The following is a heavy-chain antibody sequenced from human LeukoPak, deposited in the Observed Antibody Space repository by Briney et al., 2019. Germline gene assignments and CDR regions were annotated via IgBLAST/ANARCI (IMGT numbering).Heavy chain of an antibody. CDR2: ISAGGTST. CDR1: GFTFSSYA. V-gene: IGHV3-23*01. J-gene: IGHJ5*02. Sequence: GGSLRLSCTASGFTFSSYAMRWVRQAPEKGLEWVSSISAGGTSTYYADSVKARFTISRDNSKNTIYLEMNSLRAEDTAVYHCAKREGLGWFDPWGQGTLVTVSS. D-gene: IGHD1-26*01. CDR3: AKREGLGWFDP.